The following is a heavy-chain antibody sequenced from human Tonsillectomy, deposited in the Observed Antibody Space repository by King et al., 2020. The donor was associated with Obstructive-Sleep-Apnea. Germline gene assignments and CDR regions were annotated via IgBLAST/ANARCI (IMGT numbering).Heavy chain of an antibody. D-gene: IGHD5-18*01. CDR2: ISYDGNNN. V-gene: IGHV3-30*04. CDR1: GFTFNNYA. CDR3: AGDPGNTYGYWYFDY. Sequence: VQLVESGGGVVQPGRSLRLSCAASGFTFNNYALHWVRQAPGKGLEGVAVISYDGNNNYYADSVKGRFTISRDNSKNTLYLQMNGLRAEDTAVYYCAGDPGNTYGYWYFDYWGQGALVTVSS. J-gene: IGHJ4*02.